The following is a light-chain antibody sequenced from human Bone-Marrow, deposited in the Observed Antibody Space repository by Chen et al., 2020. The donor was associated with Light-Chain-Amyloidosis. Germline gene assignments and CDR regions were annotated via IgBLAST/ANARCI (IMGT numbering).Light chain of an antibody. V-gene: IGLV6-57*01. CDR1: SGSIATNY. J-gene: IGLJ3*02. Sequence: NFMLTQPHSVSESPGKTVIISYTRSSGSIATNYVQWYPQRPGSSPTTVIYEDDQRPSGVPDRFSGSIDRSSNSASLTSSGLKTEDEADYYCQSYQGSSQGVFGGGTKLTVL. CDR3: QSYQGSSQGV. CDR2: EDD.